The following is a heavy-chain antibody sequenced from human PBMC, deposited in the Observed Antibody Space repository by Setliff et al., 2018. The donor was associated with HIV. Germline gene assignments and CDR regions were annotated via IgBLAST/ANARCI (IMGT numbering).Heavy chain of an antibody. CDR1: GYIFTSYY. V-gene: IGHV1-46*01. J-gene: IGHJ4*02. Sequence: ASVKVSCKASGYIFTSYYVHWVRQAPGRGLEWMGIINPSGAITSYAQKFQGRVTMTRDMSKSTLYLQMSSLRDEDTAVYYSVRVGRWCSSADCHEANDLGDSWGQGTLVTVSS. CDR2: INPSGAIT. CDR3: VRVGRWCSSADCHEANDLGDS. D-gene: IGHD6-19*01.